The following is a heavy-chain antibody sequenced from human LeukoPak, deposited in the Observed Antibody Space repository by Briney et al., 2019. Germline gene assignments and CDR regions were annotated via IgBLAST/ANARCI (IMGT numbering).Heavy chain of an antibody. V-gene: IGHV3-30-3*01. CDR3: AKGRIWYYDSSGSLDV. CDR2: ISDDETYK. D-gene: IGHD3-22*01. CDR1: GFTFNSYS. J-gene: IGHJ6*04. Sequence: GGSLRLSCAASGFTFNSYSMHWVRQAPGKGLEWVTAISDDETYKFYADSVKGRFTISRDNSKNTLYLQMNSLRAEDTAVYYCAKGRIWYYDSSGSLDVWGKGTTVTVSS.